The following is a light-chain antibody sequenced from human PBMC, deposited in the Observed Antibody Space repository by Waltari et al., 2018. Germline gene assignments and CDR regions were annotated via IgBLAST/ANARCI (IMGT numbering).Light chain of an antibody. J-gene: IGLJ2*01. CDR1: SNDVGGYTF. CDR3: TSYAGSNKAV. Sequence: QSALTQPPSASGSHGQSVTISCTGTSNDVGGYTFVSWYQQHPGKAPKLMIFEVTKRPSGVPDRFTGSKSGNTASLTVSGLQAEDEADYYCTSYAGSNKAVFGGGTKLTVL. CDR2: EVT. V-gene: IGLV2-8*01.